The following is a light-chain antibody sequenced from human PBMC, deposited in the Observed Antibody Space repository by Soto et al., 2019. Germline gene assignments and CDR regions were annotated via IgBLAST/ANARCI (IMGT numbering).Light chain of an antibody. CDR3: ATWDDSLNGV. Sequence: QSVLTQPPSASGTPGQTVIISCSGSNSNIGRHVVNWFQQLPGTAPKLLIYGGNQRPSGVPDRFSGSRSGTSASLAISGLQSEDEADYYCATWDDSLNGVFGGGTKLTVL. CDR1: NSNIGRHV. J-gene: IGLJ2*01. V-gene: IGLV1-44*01. CDR2: GGN.